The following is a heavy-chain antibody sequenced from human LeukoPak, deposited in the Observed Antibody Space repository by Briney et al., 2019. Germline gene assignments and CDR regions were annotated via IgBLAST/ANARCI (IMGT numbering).Heavy chain of an antibody. D-gene: IGHD6-6*01. CDR3: ARESADPYSGSPDAFDI. V-gene: IGHV4-59*01. CDR1: GGSISSYY. J-gene: IGHJ3*02. CDR2: IYYSGST. Sequence: SETLSLTCTVSGGSISSYYWSWIRQPPGKGLEWIGYIYYSGSTNYNPSLKSRVTISVDTSKNQFSLKLSSVTAADTAVYYCARESADPYSGSPDAFDIWGQGTMVTVSS.